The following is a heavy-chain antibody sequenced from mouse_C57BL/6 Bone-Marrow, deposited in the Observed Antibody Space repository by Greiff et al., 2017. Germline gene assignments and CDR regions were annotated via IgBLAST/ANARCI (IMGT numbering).Heavy chain of an antibody. J-gene: IGHJ1*03. D-gene: IGHD1-1*01. CDR3: SMGSLLDGYFDV. Sequence: QVQLQQPGAELVKPGASVKVSCKASGYTFTSYWMHWVKQMPGQGLEWIGRIHPSDSDTNYNQKFKGKATLTVDKSSSTAYMQLSSLTSEYSAVYYCSMGSLLDGYFDVCGTGTTVTVSS. V-gene: IGHV1-74*01. CDR2: IHPSDSDT. CDR1: GYTFTSYW.